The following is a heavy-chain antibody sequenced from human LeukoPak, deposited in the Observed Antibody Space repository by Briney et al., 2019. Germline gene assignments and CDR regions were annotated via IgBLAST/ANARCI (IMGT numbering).Heavy chain of an antibody. Sequence: SCKVSGYTLTELSMHWVRQAPGKGLEYVSAISSNGGSTYYANSVKGRFTISRDNSKNTLYLQMGSLRAEDMAVYYCARGVRYHLPAEFDYWGQGTLVTVSS. J-gene: IGHJ4*02. CDR3: ARGVRYHLPAEFDY. V-gene: IGHV3-64*01. CDR2: ISSNGGST. CDR1: GYTLTELS. D-gene: IGHD2-15*01.